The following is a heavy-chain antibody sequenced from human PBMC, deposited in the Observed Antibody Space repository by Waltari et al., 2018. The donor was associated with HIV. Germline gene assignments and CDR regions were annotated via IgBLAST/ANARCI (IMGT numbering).Heavy chain of an antibody. CDR3: ASPDTTMVHGHYYFYHMDV. CDR2: IYTGGST. Sequence: EVQLVESGGGLVQPGGSLRLSCAASGFTVSTNYMSWVRQAPGKGLEWVSIIYTGGSTYYAHSVKGRVTISRDNSKNTLHLQMNSLRAEDTAVYYCASPDTTMVHGHYYFYHMDVWGQGTTVTVSS. CDR1: GFTVSTNY. D-gene: IGHD5-18*01. J-gene: IGHJ6*02. V-gene: IGHV3-66*01.